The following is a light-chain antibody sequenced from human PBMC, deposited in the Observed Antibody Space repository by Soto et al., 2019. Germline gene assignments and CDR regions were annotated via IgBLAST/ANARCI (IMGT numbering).Light chain of an antibody. J-gene: IGKJ3*01. CDR3: QQLNSYPLFP. CDR1: QGISSY. CDR2: AAS. Sequence: IQLTQSPSSLSASVGDRVTITCRASQGISSYLAWYQQKPGKAPKLLIYAASTLQSGVPSRFSGSGSGTDFSLTINSLQPDDFATYYCQQLNSYPLFPFGPGTKVDI. V-gene: IGKV1-9*01.